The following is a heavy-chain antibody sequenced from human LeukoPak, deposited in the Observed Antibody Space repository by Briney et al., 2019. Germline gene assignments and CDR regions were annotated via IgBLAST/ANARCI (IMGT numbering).Heavy chain of an antibody. Sequence: QSGGSLRLSCAASGFTFSSYGMHWVRQAPGKGLECVAFMRYDENNKYYADSVKGRFTISRDNSKNMLHLQMNSLRAEDTAVYYCANGPQYNILTGFYKVRSHLDYWGQGTLVTVSS. CDR1: GFTFSSYG. CDR3: ANGPQYNILTGFYKVRSHLDY. CDR2: MRYDENNK. D-gene: IGHD3-9*01. J-gene: IGHJ4*02. V-gene: IGHV3-30*02.